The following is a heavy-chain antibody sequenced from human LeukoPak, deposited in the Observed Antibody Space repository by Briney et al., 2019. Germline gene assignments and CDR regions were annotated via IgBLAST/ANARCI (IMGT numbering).Heavy chain of an antibody. CDR1: GFNVSSSF. J-gene: IGHJ4*02. CDR2: IFSGGTT. CDR3: ARAQGRGFDY. V-gene: IGHV3-66*01. Sequence: GGSLRLSCAASGFNVSSSFLSWVRQAPGKGLEYVSVIFSGGTTYYADSVKGRFTISRDNSKNTVHLQMNSLRAEDTAVYYCARAQGRGFDYWGQGTLGTVSA.